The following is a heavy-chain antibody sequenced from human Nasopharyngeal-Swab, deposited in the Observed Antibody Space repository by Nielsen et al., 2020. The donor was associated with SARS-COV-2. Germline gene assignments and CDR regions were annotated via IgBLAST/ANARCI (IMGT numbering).Heavy chain of an antibody. V-gene: IGHV1-3*04. CDR2: INTANGNT. CDR1: GYSFTFFA. J-gene: IGHJ4*02. D-gene: IGHD3-10*01. Sequence: ASVKVSCNASGYSFTFFAMHWVRQAPGQRLEWMGRINTANGNTEYSQKFQGRVTISRDTSASTSYVEVNSLKSEDTAVYYCARGYYTSGSYSYWGQGTLVTVSS. CDR3: ARGYYTSGSYSY.